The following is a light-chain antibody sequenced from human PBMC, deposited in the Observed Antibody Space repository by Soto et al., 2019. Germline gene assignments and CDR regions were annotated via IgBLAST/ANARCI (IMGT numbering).Light chain of an antibody. CDR2: GAS. CDR1: QRVSSNY. V-gene: IGKV3-20*01. J-gene: IGKJ2*01. CDR3: HQVVTLPYA. Sequence: IALTQSPGTLSLSPGERATLSCRASQRVSSNYVAWYQHKPGQAPRLLIHGASIRATGIPDRFSGSGSGTDFTLTISRLEHEDFAVYYCHQVVTLPYAFGQGTKLQIK.